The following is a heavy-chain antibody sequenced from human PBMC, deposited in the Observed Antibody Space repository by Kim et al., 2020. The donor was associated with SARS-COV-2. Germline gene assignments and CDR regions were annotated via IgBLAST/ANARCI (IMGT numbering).Heavy chain of an antibody. J-gene: IGHJ4*02. CDR3: AREPGMAQRVVPAAN. CDR2: INSDGSST. CDR1: GFTFSSYW. V-gene: IGHV3-74*01. D-gene: IGHD2-2*01. Sequence: GGSLRLSCAASGFTFSSYWMHWVRQAPGKGLVWVSRINSDGSSTSYADSVKGRFTISRDNAKNTLYLQMNSLRAEDTAVYYCAREPGMAQRVVPAANWGQGTLVTVSS.